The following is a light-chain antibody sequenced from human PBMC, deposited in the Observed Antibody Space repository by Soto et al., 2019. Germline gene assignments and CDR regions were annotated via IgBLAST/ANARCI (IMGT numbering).Light chain of an antibody. Sequence: EIVLTQSPATLSLSPGERATLSYRASQSVRSNFLAWYQQKPGQAPRLLIYGASNRATGIPDRFSGSGSGTDFTLTITRLEPEDFAMYYCQRYDSLRTFGQGTKV. CDR3: QRYDSLRT. CDR2: GAS. CDR1: QSVRSNF. J-gene: IGKJ1*01. V-gene: IGKV3-20*01.